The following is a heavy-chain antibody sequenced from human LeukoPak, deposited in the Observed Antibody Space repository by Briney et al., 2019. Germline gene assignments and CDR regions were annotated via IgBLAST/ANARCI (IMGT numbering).Heavy chain of an antibody. J-gene: IGHJ4*02. D-gene: IGHD6-13*01. V-gene: IGHV3-15*01. CDR2: IKGKTDGGTT. CDR1: GFTFNNAW. CDR3: TTLRPTTIAAALV. Sequence: GGSLRLSCTASGFTFNNAWMSWVRQAPGKGLEWVGRIKGKTDGGTTDYAAPVKGRFTISRDDSKNTLYLQMNSLKTEDTAVYYCTTLRPTTIAAALVWGQGTLVTVSS.